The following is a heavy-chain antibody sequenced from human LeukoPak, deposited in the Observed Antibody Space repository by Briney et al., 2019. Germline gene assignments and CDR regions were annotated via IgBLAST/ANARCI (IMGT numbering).Heavy chain of an antibody. CDR3: ARDRSGDI. V-gene: IGHV3-48*04. CDR1: GFTFSTYG. J-gene: IGHJ3*02. CDR2: ISTSGGTI. Sequence: RTGGSLRLSCAASGFTFSTYGMHWVRQAPGKGLEWVSYISTSGGTIYYTDSVKGRFTISRDNAKNSVYLQMNSLRAEDTAVYYCARDRSGDIWGQGTVVTVSS.